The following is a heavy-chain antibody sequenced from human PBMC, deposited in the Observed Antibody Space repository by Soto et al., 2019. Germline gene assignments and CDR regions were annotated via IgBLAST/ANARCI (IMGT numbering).Heavy chain of an antibody. CDR1: GFPFSTYA. V-gene: IGHV3-66*01. CDR2: IYSGGGT. Sequence: PGGSLRLSCAASGFPFSTYAMSWVRQAPGKGLEWVSVIYSGGGTYYAGSVRGRFTISRDNSRNTLNLQMNSLRAEDTAVYYCARDQESGSGSNWWFDPWGQGTLVTVSS. J-gene: IGHJ5*02. CDR3: ARDQESGSGSNWWFDP. D-gene: IGHD6-19*01.